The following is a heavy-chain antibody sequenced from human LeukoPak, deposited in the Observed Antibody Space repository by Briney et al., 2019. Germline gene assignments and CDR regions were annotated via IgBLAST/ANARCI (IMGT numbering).Heavy chain of an antibody. CDR3: AKIVGYCSGGSCLKNFDY. V-gene: IGHV3-48*01. D-gene: IGHD2-15*01. J-gene: IGHJ4*02. CDR1: GFTSSSYS. CDR2: ISSSSSTI. Sequence: GGSLRLSCAASGFTSSSYSMNWVRQAPGKGLEWVSYISSSSSTIYYADSVKGRFTISRDNSKNTLYLQMNSLRAEDTAVYYCAKIVGYCSGGSCLKNFDYWGQGTLVTVSS.